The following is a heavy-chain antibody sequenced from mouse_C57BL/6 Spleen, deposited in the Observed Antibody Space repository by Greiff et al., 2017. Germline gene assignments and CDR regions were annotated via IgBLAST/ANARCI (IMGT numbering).Heavy chain of an antibody. Sequence: EVKLMESGGGLVKPGGSLKLSCAASGFTFSSYAMSWVRQTPEKRLEWVATISDGGSYTYYPDNVKGRFTISRDNAKNNLYLQMRHLKSEDTAMYYCARDPYGYDWYFDYWGQGTTLTVSS. CDR1: GFTFSSYA. J-gene: IGHJ2*01. D-gene: IGHD2-2*01. CDR2: ISDGGSYT. V-gene: IGHV5-4*01. CDR3: ARDPYGYDWYFDY.